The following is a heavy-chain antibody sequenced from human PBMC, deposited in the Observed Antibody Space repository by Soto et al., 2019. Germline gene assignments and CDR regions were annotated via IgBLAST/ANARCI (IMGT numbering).Heavy chain of an antibody. CDR3: ARLYSYYDFWSGYYYGMDV. Sequence: GESLKISCKGSGYSFTSYWIGWVRQMPGKGLEWMGIIYPGDSDTRYSRSFQGQVTISADKSISTAYLQWSSLKASDTAMYYCARLYSYYDFWSGYYYGMDVWGQGTTVTVSS. V-gene: IGHV5-51*01. D-gene: IGHD3-3*01. CDR1: GYSFTSYW. J-gene: IGHJ6*02. CDR2: IYPGDSDT.